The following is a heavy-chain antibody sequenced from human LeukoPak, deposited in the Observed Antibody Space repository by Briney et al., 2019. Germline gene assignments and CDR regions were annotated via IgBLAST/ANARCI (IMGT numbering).Heavy chain of an antibody. V-gene: IGHV1-18*01. Sequence: ASVKVSCKASGYIFTKYALTWVRRAPGQGPEWMGWISAYDGYTNHAQKFQGRVTMTTDVSTSTGYMELRSLRSDDTAVYYCARDIKVRGVIGLYYYMDVWGKGTTVTVSS. J-gene: IGHJ6*03. CDR1: GYIFTKYA. D-gene: IGHD3-10*01. CDR2: ISAYDGYT. CDR3: ARDIKVRGVIGLYYYMDV.